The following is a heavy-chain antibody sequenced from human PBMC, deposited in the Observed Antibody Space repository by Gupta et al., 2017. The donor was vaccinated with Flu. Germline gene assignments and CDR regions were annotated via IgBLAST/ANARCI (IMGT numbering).Heavy chain of an antibody. D-gene: IGHD6-19*01. CDR3: ARGSSGLRRRQLYYFDY. J-gene: IGHJ4*02. V-gene: IGHV1-69*01. Sequence: QVQLVQSGAEVKKPGSSVQVSCKASGRTFSSYAISWVRQAPGQGLEWMGGIIPIFGTANYAQKFQGRVTITADESTSTAYMELSSLRSEDTAVYYCARGSSGLRRRQLYYFDYWGQGTLVTVSS. CDR2: IIPIFGTA. CDR1: GRTFSSYA.